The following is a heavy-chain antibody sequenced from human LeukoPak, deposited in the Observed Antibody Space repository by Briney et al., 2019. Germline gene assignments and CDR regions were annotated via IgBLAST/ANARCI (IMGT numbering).Heavy chain of an antibody. CDR1: GFTFSNFA. CDR2: ISGSGGDT. CDR3: ANMVRGVITNY. J-gene: IGHJ4*02. V-gene: IGHV3-23*01. D-gene: IGHD3-10*01. Sequence: GGSLRLSCAVSGFTFSNFAMTWARQAPGKGLEWVSTISGSGGDTYYADSVKGRFTISRDNSKNTLYLQMNSLRAEDTAVYCCANMVRGVITNYWGQGTLVTVSS.